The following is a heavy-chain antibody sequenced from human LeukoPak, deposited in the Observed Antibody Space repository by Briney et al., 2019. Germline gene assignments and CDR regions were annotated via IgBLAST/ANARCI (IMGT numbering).Heavy chain of an antibody. CDR3: ARRRGWKQQLVYFDY. Sequence: SGTLSLTRTVSGGSITSYFWSWIRQPPGKGLEWIGYLFHSGTRRYNPSLKSRVTISADTTKNQIFLTLNSTTAADTAVYYCARRRGWKQQLVYFDYWGEGTLATASS. J-gene: IGHJ4*02. CDR2: LFHSGTR. D-gene: IGHD6-13*01. V-gene: IGHV4-59*08. CDR1: GGSITSYF.